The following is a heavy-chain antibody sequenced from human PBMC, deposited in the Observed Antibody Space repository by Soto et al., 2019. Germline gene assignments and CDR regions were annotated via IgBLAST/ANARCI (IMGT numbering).Heavy chain of an antibody. J-gene: IGHJ4*02. Sequence: QPGGSLRLSCAASGFTFSSYAMSWVRQAPGKGLEWVSIITSDGRTYYADSVKGRFIISRDNSKNTVYLQMNSLRAEDTAVYYCAKDYSTVTTDPLSVVLFDYWGQGALVTVSS. CDR1: GFTFSSYA. CDR2: ITSDGRT. D-gene: IGHD4-17*01. V-gene: IGHV3-23*01. CDR3: AKDYSTVTTDPLSVVLFDY.